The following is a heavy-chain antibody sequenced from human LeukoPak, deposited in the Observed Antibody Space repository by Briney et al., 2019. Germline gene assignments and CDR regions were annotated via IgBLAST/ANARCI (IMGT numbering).Heavy chain of an antibody. CDR2: ISSNGDNT. V-gene: IGHV3-64*01. Sequence: GGSLRLSCAASGFTFSSYAMHWVRQAPGKGLEYVSAISSNGDNTYYANSVEGRFTISRDNSKNTLYLQMGSLRAEDMAVYYCARLIWFGELPDYWGQGTLVTVSS. D-gene: IGHD3-10*01. CDR1: GFTFSSYA. CDR3: ARLIWFGELPDY. J-gene: IGHJ4*02.